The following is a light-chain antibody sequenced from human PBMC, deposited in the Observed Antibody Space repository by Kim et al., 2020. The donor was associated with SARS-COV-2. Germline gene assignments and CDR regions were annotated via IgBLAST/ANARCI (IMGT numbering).Light chain of an antibody. CDR3: QQYSNWPT. Sequence: EIVMTQSPATLSVSPGERATLSCRASQSISSNLAWYQQKPGQAPRLLIYGASTRATGIPARFSGSGSGTDFTLTISSLQSEDFAVYYCQQYSNWPTFGRGTKV. J-gene: IGKJ1*01. CDR2: GAS. V-gene: IGKV3-15*01. CDR1: QSISSN.